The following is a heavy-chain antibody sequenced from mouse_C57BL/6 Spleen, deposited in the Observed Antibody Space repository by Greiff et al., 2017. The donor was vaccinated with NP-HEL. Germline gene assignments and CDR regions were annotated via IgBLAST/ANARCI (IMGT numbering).Heavy chain of an antibody. CDR2: IDPSDSYT. J-gene: IGHJ2*01. V-gene: IGHV1-50*01. Sequence: QVQLQQPGAELVKPGASVKLSCKASGYTFTSYWMQWVKQRPGQGLEWIGEIDPSDSYTNYNQKFKGKATLTVDTSSSTAYMQLSSLTSEDSAVYYCARRDSSGSDYWGQGTTLTVSS. CDR3: ARRDSSGSDY. D-gene: IGHD3-2*02. CDR1: GYTFTSYW.